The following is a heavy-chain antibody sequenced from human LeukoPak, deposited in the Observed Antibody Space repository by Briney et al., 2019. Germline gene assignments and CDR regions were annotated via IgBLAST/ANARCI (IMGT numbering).Heavy chain of an antibody. Sequence: SSETLSLTCTVSGGSISSYYWSWIRQPPGKGLEWIGYIYYSGSTNYNPSLKSRVTISVDTSKNQFSLKLSSVTAADTAVYYCARLGYGDYYNDAFDIWGQGTMVTVSS. V-gene: IGHV4-59*01. D-gene: IGHD4-17*01. CDR1: GGSISSYY. J-gene: IGHJ3*02. CDR3: ARLGYGDYYNDAFDI. CDR2: IYYSGST.